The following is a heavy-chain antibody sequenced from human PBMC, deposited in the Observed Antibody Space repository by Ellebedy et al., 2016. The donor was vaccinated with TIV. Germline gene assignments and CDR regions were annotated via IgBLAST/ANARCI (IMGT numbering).Heavy chain of an antibody. D-gene: IGHD4-17*01. CDR2: MSYDGSNE. CDR1: GFSFSSYG. V-gene: IGHV3-30*03. J-gene: IGHJ4*02. CDR3: ARSGYGDYEIFDY. Sequence: GGSLRLSXVASGFSFSSYGMHWVRQAPGKGLEWVALMSYDGSNEQYADSVKGRFTISRDNSKNTLYLQMNSLRADDTAVYYCARSGYGDYEIFDYWGQGTLVTVSS.